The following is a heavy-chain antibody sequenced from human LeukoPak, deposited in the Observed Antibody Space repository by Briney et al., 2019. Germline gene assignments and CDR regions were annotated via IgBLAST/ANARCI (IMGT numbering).Heavy chain of an antibody. CDR1: GFTLSTYA. D-gene: IGHD2-21*01. V-gene: IGHV3-23*01. Sequence: PGGSLRLSCAASGFTLSTYAMSWVRQTPGKGLEWVAATSSSDAGTYHADSVRGRFTISRDNSKNTLYLQMNSLRAEDAAVYFCAKAPVTSCRGAYCYPLDSWGQGTLVTVSS. CDR2: TSSSDAGT. J-gene: IGHJ4*02. CDR3: AKAPVTSCRGAYCYPLDS.